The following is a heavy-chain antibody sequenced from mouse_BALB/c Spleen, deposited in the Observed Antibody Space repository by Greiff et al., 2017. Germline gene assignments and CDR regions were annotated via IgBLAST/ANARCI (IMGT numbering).Heavy chain of an antibody. J-gene: IGHJ3*01. CDR1: GFTFNTYA. Sequence: EVKLVESGGGLVQPKGSLKLSCAASGFTFNTYAMNWVRQAPGKGLEWVARIRSKSNNYATYYADSVKDRFTISRDDSQSMLYLQMNNLKTEDTAMYYCVRPVPRWDESLFAYWGQGTLVTVSA. V-gene: IGHV10-1*02. D-gene: IGHD4-1*01. CDR3: VRPVPRWDESLFAY. CDR2: IRSKSNNYAT.